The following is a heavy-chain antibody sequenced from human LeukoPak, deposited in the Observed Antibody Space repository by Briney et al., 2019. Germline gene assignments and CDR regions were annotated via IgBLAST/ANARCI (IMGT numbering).Heavy chain of an antibody. J-gene: IGHJ5*02. Sequence: GGSLTLSCALSGYTLSSYCVSWVRHATGGGLEGVAYMKQGGREKFHGDSVKGRFTISRDNAKNSLYLQMNSVRAEDAAVYYCARGRYCSSTSCPKLNWFDPWGQGTLVTVSS. V-gene: IGHV3-7*01. CDR2: MKQGGREK. CDR1: GYTLSSYC. CDR3: ARGRYCSSTSCPKLNWFDP. D-gene: IGHD2-2*01.